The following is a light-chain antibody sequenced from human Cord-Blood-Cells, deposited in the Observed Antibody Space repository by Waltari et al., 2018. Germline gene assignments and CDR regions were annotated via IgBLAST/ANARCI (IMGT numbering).Light chain of an antibody. Sequence: QSAMTQPPSASGSPGPSVTIYCTGTRRAAGVYNYASWDQQHPGKAPKLMIYEVSKRPSGVPERFSGSKSGNTASLTVSGLQAEDEADYYCSSYAGSNNLVFGGGTKLTVL. J-gene: IGLJ2*01. CDR2: EVS. V-gene: IGLV2-8*01. CDR1: RRAAGVYNY. CDR3: SSYAGSNNLV.